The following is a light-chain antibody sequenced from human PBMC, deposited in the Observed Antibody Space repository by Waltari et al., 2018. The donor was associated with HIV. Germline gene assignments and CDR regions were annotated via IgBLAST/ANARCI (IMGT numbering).Light chain of an antibody. CDR1: TSAISDYNY. V-gene: IGLV2-8*01. Sequence: QSALTQSPSASGSPGQSVNFSCSGATSAISDYNYVSWYQQHSDRPPKLIIFEVTKRPSGVPDRFSGSKSGNTASLFVSGLQPEDEATYFCSSFAGTHKLFGGGTKLTVL. CDR2: EVT. J-gene: IGLJ2*01. CDR3: SSFAGTHKL.